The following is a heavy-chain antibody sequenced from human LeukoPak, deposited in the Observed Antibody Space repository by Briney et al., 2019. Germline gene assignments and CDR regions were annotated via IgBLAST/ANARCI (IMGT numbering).Heavy chain of an antibody. CDR2: VSHSGSTT. V-gene: IGHV3-23*01. J-gene: IGHJ4*02. CDR1: GYAFSDYA. Sequence: GGSLRLSCAACGYAFSDYAMSLVRQAPGKGLEWVSSVSHSGSTTYYADSAKGRFTISRDNSKKTLYLQMNSRRAEDTAIYFCAKKVILQTNYFDYWGQGTLVTVS. CDR3: AKKVILQTNYFDY. D-gene: IGHD3-16*02.